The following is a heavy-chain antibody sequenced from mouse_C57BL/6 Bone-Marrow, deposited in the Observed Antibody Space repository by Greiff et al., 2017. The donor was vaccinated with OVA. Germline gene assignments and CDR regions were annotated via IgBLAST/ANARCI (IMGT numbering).Heavy chain of an antibody. J-gene: IGHJ3*01. CDR3: AREGTAQATDY. D-gene: IGHD3-2*02. CDR2: ISYDGSN. V-gene: IGHV3-6*01. Sequence: EVKLQESGPGLVKPSQSLSLTCSVTGYSITSGYYWNWIRQFPGNKLEWMGYISYDGSNNYNPSLKNRISITRDTSKNQFFLKLNSVTTEDAATYYCAREGTAQATDYWGQGTLVTVSA. CDR1: GYSITSGYY.